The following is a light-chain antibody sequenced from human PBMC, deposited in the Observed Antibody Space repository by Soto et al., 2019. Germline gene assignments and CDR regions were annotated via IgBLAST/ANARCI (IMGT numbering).Light chain of an antibody. CDR1: QSVSNNY. V-gene: IGKV3D-20*02. CDR3: QQRSNWPATN. CDR2: GAS. J-gene: IGKJ5*01. Sequence: EIVLTQSPGTLSLSPGERATLSCRASQSVSNNYLAWYQQKPGQAPRLLIYGASNRATGIPDRFSGSGSGTKFTLNIRSLEPEDFAVYSCQQRSNWPATNLGKGTQGEIK.